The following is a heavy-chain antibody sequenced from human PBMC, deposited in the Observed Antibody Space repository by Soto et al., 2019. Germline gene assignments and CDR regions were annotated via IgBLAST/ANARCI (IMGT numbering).Heavy chain of an antibody. D-gene: IGHD2-8*02. CDR3: ARDKITGLFDY. J-gene: IGHJ4*02. V-gene: IGHV4-30-2*01. Sequence: SETLSLTCAVSGGSISSGGYSWSWIRQPPGKGLEWIGYIYHSGSTYYNPSLKSRVTISVDRSKNQFSLKLTSVTATDTAVYYCARDKITGLFDYWGQGTLVTVSS. CDR1: GGSISSGGYS. CDR2: IYHSGST.